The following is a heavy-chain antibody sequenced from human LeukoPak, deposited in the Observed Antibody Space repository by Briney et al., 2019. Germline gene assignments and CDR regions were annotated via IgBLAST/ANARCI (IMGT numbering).Heavy chain of an antibody. CDR3: VRMVSGDS. CDR1: GFTFSNYD. V-gene: IGHV3-23*01. D-gene: IGHD2-8*01. J-gene: IGHJ4*02. CDR2: ISASGIHI. Sequence: GGSLRLSCAVSGFTFSNYDMNWVRQAPGKGPEWVTTISASGIHIYYADSAKGRFTISRDNSRNTLELQMNSLRGEDTAVYYCVRMVSGDSWGQGTLVTVTS.